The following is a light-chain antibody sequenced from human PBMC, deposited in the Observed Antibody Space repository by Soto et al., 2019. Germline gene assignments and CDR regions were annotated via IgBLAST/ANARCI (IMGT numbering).Light chain of an antibody. CDR1: SSDIGGFGL. V-gene: IGLV2-23*01. J-gene: IGLJ1*01. Sequence: QSVLVQPASVSGSPGQSITISCTGSSSDIGGFGLVSWYRHHPGEAPQLVISEGSKRPSGVSSRFSGSKSGNTASLTISGLQDEDEAYYYCGAYAGCSHFFDFGDGPKVTV. CDR2: EGS. CDR3: GAYAGCSHFFD.